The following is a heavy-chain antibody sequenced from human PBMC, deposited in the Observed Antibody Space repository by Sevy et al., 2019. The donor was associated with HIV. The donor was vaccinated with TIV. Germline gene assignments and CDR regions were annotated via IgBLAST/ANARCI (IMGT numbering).Heavy chain of an antibody. CDR3: ARDYFPTYYAISGLGHY. CDR1: GFTLNSYW. CDR2: ISGRDGTT. Sequence: GGSLRLSCVASGFTLNSYWMHWVRQAPGKGLEWVSGISGRDGTTFYADSVKGRFTLSRDNSKNTLYLQMNSLRAEDTAVYYCARDYFPTYYAISGLGHYWGQGTLVTVSS. J-gene: IGHJ4*02. D-gene: IGHD3-22*01. V-gene: IGHV3-23*01.